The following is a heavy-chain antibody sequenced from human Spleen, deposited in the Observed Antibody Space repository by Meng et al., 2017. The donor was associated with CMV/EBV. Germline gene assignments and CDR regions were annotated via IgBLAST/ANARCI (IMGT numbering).Heavy chain of an antibody. Sequence: SETLSLTCAPYSGSFSGYNWSWSRQPPGKGLEWMGEINHFGSINYNPSLKSRVTISVDTSKNQFSLNLTSMTAADTAVYYCARGRRIVPTAMGRRAFDPWGQGTLVTVS. J-gene: IGHJ5*02. CDR1: SGSFSGYN. V-gene: IGHV4-34*01. D-gene: IGHD1-26*01. CDR3: ARGRRIVPTAMGRRAFDP. CDR2: INHFGSI.